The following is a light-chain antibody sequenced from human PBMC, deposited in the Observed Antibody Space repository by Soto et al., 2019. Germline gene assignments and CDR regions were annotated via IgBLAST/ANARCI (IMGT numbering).Light chain of an antibody. CDR3: TSYTSSSTLV. CDR2: DVI. V-gene: IGLV2-14*01. CDR1: SSDVDAYDY. Sequence: QSALTQPASVSGSPGQSITISCTGTSSDVDAYDYVSWYQQHPGKAPKLIIYDVINRPSGVSSRFSGSKSGNTASLTISGLQADDEADFYCTSYTSSSTLVFGGGTKLTVL. J-gene: IGLJ3*02.